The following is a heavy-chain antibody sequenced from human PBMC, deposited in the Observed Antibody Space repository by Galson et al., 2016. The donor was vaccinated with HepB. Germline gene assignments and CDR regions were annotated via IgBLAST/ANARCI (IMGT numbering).Heavy chain of an antibody. CDR3: AGETSGWYNSPFDY. CDR2: IYYSGDT. J-gene: IGHJ4*02. CDR1: GGSIRSSRNY. V-gene: IGHV4-39*02. Sequence: SETLSLTCIVSGGSIRSSRNYWGWVRQPAGKGLEWIGSIYYSGDTYYNPSLESRLTISVDTSKNQFSLKLSSVTAADTAVYYCAGETSGWYNSPFDYWGQGAQVTVPS. D-gene: IGHD6-19*01.